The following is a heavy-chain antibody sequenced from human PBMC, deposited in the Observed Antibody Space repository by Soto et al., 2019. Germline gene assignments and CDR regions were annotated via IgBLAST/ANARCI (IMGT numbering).Heavy chain of an antibody. Sequence: PGGSLRLSCAASGFTFSSYGMHWVRQAPGKGLEWVAVIWYDGSNKYYADSVKGRFTISRDNSKNTLYLQMNSLKTEDTAVYYCTTLYRVDPWGQGALVTVSS. CDR1: GFTFSSYG. CDR3: TTLYRVDP. J-gene: IGHJ5*02. CDR2: IWYDGSNK. V-gene: IGHV3-33*01. D-gene: IGHD3-10*01.